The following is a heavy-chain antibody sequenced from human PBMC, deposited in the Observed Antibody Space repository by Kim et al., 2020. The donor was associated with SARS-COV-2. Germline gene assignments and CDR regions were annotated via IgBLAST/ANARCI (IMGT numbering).Heavy chain of an antibody. CDR1: GYTFTSYA. J-gene: IGHJ1*01. V-gene: IGHV7-4-1*02. Sequence: ASVKVSCKASGYTFTSYAMNWVRQAPGQGLEWMGWINTNTGNPTYAQGFTGRFVFSLDTSVSTAYLQISSLKAEDTAVYYCARDRDITMVRGVMRYFQHWGQGTLVTVSS. D-gene: IGHD3-10*01. CDR3: ARDRDITMVRGVMRYFQH. CDR2: INTNTGNP.